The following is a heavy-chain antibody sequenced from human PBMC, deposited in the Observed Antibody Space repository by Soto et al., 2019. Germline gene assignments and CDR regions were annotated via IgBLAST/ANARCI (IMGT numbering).Heavy chain of an antibody. V-gene: IGHV3-66*01. CDR1: GFNVTSNY. J-gene: IGHJ4*02. Sequence: EVQLVESGGGLVQPGGSLRLSCAASGFNVTSNYMNWVRQAPGKGLEWVSVIYSGGDTYYTDSVKGRFIISRDTSKNTLYLQMNSLRAEDTAVYYCVVGRDSWGQGTLVTVSS. CDR2: IYSGGDT. CDR3: VVGRDS.